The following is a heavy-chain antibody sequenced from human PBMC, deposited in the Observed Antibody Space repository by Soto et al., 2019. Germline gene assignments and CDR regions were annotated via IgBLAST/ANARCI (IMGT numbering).Heavy chain of an antibody. Sequence: PSETLSLTCTLSGGSLSKFYWIWLRQPPGKGLEWIGYISYSGNTNYNPSLKSRVSISVDTSKNQLSLNLTSVTAADTAVYYCARAPMVLSRSYFDSWGQGSPVTVSS. D-gene: IGHD2-8*01. CDR2: ISYSGNT. V-gene: IGHV4-59*01. CDR3: ARAPMVLSRSYFDS. CDR1: GGSLSKFY. J-gene: IGHJ4*02.